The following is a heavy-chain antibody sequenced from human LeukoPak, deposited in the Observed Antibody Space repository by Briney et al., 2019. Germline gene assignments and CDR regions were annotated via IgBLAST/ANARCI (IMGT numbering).Heavy chain of an antibody. CDR1: GFTFSDYD. V-gene: IGHV3-11*03. D-gene: IGHD2-15*01. J-gene: IGHJ5*02. CDR3: ARRGTTYCTVDSCHPNWFDP. CDR2: INGSSSDT. Sequence: GGSLRLSCAASGFTFSDYDMTWIRQAPGRGLEWISYINGSSSDTKYADSVKGRFTISRDNAKNSLYLLMNSLRAEDTAVYYCARRGTTYCTVDSCHPNWFDPWGQGTLVTVSS.